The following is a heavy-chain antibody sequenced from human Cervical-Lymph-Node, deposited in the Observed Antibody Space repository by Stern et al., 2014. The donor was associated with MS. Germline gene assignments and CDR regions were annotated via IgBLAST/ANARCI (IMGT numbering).Heavy chain of an antibody. D-gene: IGHD1-1*01. CDR1: GGSINNGDYY. V-gene: IGHV4-31*03. CDR3: ARELSGMYGMDV. Sequence: QLQLQESGPGLVKPSQTLSLTCTVSGGSINNGDYYWSWVRQHPGKGLEWLGYIYFSGATYYNPSLKGRLTISVDTSKRHFSLKLTSVIAADTAVYYCARELSGMYGMDVWGQGTTVTVSS. CDR2: IYFSGAT. J-gene: IGHJ6*02.